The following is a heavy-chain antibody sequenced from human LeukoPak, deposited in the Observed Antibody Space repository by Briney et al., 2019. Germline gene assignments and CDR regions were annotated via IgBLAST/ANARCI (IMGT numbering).Heavy chain of an antibody. J-gene: IGHJ4*02. V-gene: IGHV3-30*03. CDR2: ISYDGSNK. CDR1: GFTFSSYG. Sequence: GGSLRLSCAASGFTFSSYGMHWVRQAPGKGLEWVAVISYDGSNKYYADSVKGRFTISRDNAKNSLYLQMNSLRAEDTAVYYCATGKASGYYINWGQGTLVTVSS. CDR3: ATGKASGYYIN. D-gene: IGHD3-22*01.